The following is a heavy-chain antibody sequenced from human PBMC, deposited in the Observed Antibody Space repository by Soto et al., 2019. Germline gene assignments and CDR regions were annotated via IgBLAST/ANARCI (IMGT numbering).Heavy chain of an antibody. CDR1: GFAFSSYA. D-gene: IGHD5-18*01. Sequence: GGSLRLSCAASGFAFSSYAMSWVRQAPGKGLEWVSSISGSTSGTYYADAVKGRFTISRDNSKNTLYLQMNSLRAEDTAVYYCARDQGRGYNYGFDYWGQGTLVTVSS. J-gene: IGHJ4*02. CDR2: ISGSTSGT. V-gene: IGHV3-23*01. CDR3: ARDQGRGYNYGFDY.